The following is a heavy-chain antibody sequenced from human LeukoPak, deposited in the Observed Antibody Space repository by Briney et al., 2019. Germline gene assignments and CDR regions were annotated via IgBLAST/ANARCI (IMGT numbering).Heavy chain of an antibody. CDR1: GYTFTSYA. V-gene: IGHV7-4-1*02. D-gene: IGHD3-10*01. CDR2: INTNTGNP. J-gene: IGHJ6*03. CDR3: ARGWGIRGVIIPTYYYYYMDV. Sequence: ASVKVSCKASGYTFTSYAMNWVRQAPGQGLEWMGWINTNTGNPTYAQGFTGRFVFSLDTSVSTAYLQISSLKAEDTAVYYCARGWGIRGVIIPTYYYYYMDVWGKGTTVTVSS.